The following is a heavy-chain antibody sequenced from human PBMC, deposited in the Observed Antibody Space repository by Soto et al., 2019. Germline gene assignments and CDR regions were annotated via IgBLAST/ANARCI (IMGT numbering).Heavy chain of an antibody. CDR3: AKDRMSFNSVWDPFDV. J-gene: IGHJ3*01. CDR2: IGGGDT. Sequence: GWSLRLSCEASGFTFANYALHWFRQAPVKVMEWVSGIGGGDTHYADSVTGRFTISRDDSKSTVFLQMNSLRAEDTAVYYCAKDRMSFNSVWDPFDVWGQGTLVTVS. CDR1: GFTFANYA. D-gene: IGHD2-15*01. V-gene: IGHV3-23*01.